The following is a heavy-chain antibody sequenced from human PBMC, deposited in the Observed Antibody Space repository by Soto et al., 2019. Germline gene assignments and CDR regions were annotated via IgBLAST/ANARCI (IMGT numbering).Heavy chain of an antibody. CDR2: IYYSGST. CDR1: GGSISSGDYY. Sequence: QVQLQESGPGLVKPSQTLSLTCTVSGGSISSGDYYWSWIRQPPGKGLEWIGYIYYSGSTYYNPPLTSRVTLSVDTSKHRFSLKLSSVTGADPAVYSCARAMGPLLVPAATHNWFDPWGQGTLVTVSS. V-gene: IGHV4-30-4*01. CDR3: ARAMGPLLVPAATHNWFDP. J-gene: IGHJ5*02. D-gene: IGHD2-2*01.